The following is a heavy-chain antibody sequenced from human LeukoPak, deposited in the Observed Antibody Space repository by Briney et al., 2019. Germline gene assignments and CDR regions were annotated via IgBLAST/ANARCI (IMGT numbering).Heavy chain of an antibody. CDR2: FYSGGST. CDR1: GFTVNSNY. J-gene: IGHJ4*02. D-gene: IGHD1-14*01. Sequence: GGSLRLSCAASGFTVNSNYMSWVRQAPGKGLEWVSVFYSGGSTYYADSVKGRFTISRDNSKNTLYLQMNSLRAEDTTVYYCARQRDRYYFDYWGQGTLVTVSS. V-gene: IGHV3-66*02. CDR3: ARQRDRYYFDY.